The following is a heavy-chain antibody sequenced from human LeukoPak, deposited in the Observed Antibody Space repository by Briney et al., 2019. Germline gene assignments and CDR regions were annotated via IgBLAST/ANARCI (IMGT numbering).Heavy chain of an antibody. J-gene: IGHJ2*01. CDR1: GYSISSGYY. CDR3: ARHYYYDSSGYYYVAWYFDL. CDR2: IYHSGST. V-gene: IGHV4-38-2*02. Sequence: SETLSLTCTVSGYSISSGYYWGWIRQPPGKGLEWIGSIYHSGSTYYNPSLKSRVTISVDTSKNQFSLKLSSVTAADTAVYYCARHYYYDSSGYYYVAWYFDLWGRGTLVTVSS. D-gene: IGHD3-22*01.